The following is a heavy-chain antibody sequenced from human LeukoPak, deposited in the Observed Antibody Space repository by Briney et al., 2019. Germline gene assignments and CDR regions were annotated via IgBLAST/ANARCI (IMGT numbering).Heavy chain of an antibody. CDR3: ARDHLGALSY. V-gene: IGHV3-21*01. D-gene: IGHD1-26*01. CDR1: GFTLSSYE. Sequence: GGSLRLSCTVSGFTLSSYEMTWFRQAPGKGLEWVSSISSSSSYIYYADSVKGRFTISRDNAKNSLYLQMNSLRAEDTAVYYCARDHLGALSYWGQGTLVTVSS. CDR2: ISSSSSYI. J-gene: IGHJ4*02.